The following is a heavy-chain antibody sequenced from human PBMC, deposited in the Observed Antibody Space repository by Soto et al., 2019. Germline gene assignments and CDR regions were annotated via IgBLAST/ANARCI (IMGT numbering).Heavy chain of an antibody. V-gene: IGHV3-30*03. Sequence: GGSLRLSCAASGFTFSSYGMHWVRQAPGKGLEWVAVISYDGSNKYYADSVKGRFTISRDNSRNTLYLQMNSLRAEDTAVYYCARDAGFGELIPLPSYFVYWGQGTLVAVSS. CDR3: ARDAGFGELIPLPSYFVY. CDR1: GFTFSSYG. D-gene: IGHD3-10*01. J-gene: IGHJ4*02. CDR2: ISYDGSNK.